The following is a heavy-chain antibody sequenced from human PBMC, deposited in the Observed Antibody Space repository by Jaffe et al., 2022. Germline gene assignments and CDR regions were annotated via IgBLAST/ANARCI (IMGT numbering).Heavy chain of an antibody. CDR2: INPSGGST. J-gene: IGHJ3*02. CDR3: ARDMVRGLDSRGQDAFDI. Sequence: QVQLVQSGAEVKKPGASVKVSCKASGYTFTSYYMHWVRQAPGQGLEWMGIINPSGGSTSYAQKFQGRVTMTRDTSTSTVYMELSSLRSEDTAVYYCARDMVRGLDSRGQDAFDIWGQGTMVTVSS. D-gene: IGHD3-10*01. V-gene: IGHV1-46*01. CDR1: GYTFTSYY.